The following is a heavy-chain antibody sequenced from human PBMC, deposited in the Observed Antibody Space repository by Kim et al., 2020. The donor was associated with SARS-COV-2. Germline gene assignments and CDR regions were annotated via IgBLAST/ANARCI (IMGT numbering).Heavy chain of an antibody. V-gene: IGHV4-34*01. Sequence: SETLSLTCAVSGGSFSDYYWSWIRQPPGKGLEWIGEIDHSGSTNYNPSLQSRVTISVDTSKNQVSLKVRSVTAADTAVYYCASPPPEGFDGVAESGDAFDIWGQGTLVTVSS. CDR3: ASPPPEGFDGVAESGDAFDI. CDR1: GGSFSDYY. CDR2: IDHSGST. D-gene: IGHD2-8*01. J-gene: IGHJ3*02.